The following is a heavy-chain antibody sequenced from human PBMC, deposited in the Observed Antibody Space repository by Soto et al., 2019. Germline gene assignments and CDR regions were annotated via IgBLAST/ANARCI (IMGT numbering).Heavy chain of an antibody. J-gene: IGHJ6*01. CDR3: ARRGRYCSSTSCYVFYYYYGMDV. CDR1: GGSISSSSYY. V-gene: IGHV4-39*01. Sequence: QLQLQESGPGLVKPSETLSLTCTVSGGSISSSSYYWGWIRQPPGKGLEWIGSIYYSGSTYYNPSLKSRVTISVDTSKNQFSLKLSSVTAADTAVYYCARRGRYCSSTSCYVFYYYYGMDVW. D-gene: IGHD2-2*01. CDR2: IYYSGST.